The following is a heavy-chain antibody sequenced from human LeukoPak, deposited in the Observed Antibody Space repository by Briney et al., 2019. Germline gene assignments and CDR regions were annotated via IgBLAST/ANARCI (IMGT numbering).Heavy chain of an antibody. D-gene: IGHD6-6*01. V-gene: IGHV4-30-4*01. CDR2: IYYSGST. J-gene: IGHJ4*02. CDR1: GGSISSGDYY. Sequence: SQTLSLTCTVSGGSISSGDYYWSWIRQPPGKGLEWIGYIYYSGSTYYNPSLKSRVTISVDTSKNQSSLKLSSVTAADTAVYYCARGTVVGYSSSSSHFDYWGQGTLVTVSS. CDR3: ARGTVVGYSSSSSHFDY.